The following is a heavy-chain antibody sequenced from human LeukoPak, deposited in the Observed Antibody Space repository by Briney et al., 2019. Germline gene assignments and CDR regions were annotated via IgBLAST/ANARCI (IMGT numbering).Heavy chain of an antibody. CDR3: AKIGVIGKWYYDI. CDR2: ISSGSSTI. V-gene: IGHV3-48*01. D-gene: IGHD3-10*01. CDR1: GFTFSSYA. J-gene: IGHJ2*01. Sequence: GGSLRLSCAASGFTFSSYAMSWVRQAPGKGLGWVSYISSGSSTIYYADSMKGRFTISRDNAKNSLYLQMNSLRAGDTAVYYCAKIGVIGKWYYDIWGRGTLVTVSS.